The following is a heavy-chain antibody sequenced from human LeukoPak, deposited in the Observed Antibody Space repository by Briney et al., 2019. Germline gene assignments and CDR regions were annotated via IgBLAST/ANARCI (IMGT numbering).Heavy chain of an antibody. D-gene: IGHD3-22*01. J-gene: IGHJ3*02. CDR1: GGSISSYY. V-gene: IGHV4-4*07. CDR2: IYTSGST. CDR3: ARDRDYYDSSGYYLTAFDI. Sequence: SETLSLTCTVSGGSISSYYWSWIRQPAGKGLEWIGRIYTSGSTNYNPSLKSRATMSVDTSKNQFSLKLSSVTAADTAVYYCARDRDYYDSSGYYLTAFDIWGQGTMVTVSS.